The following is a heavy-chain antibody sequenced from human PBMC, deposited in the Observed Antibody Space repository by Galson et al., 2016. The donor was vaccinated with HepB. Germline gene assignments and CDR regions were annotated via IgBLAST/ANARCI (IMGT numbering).Heavy chain of an antibody. CDR1: GFTFQNSA. J-gene: IGHJ4*02. CDR2: TSGSGFSA. CDR3: TKYFGGGQGYYFDS. D-gene: IGHD3-16*01. Sequence: SLRLSCAASGFTFQNSAMSWVRQAPGRGLEWVSSTSGSGFSADYADSVKGRFTISRDNSKTTLYLQMRDLRAEDTAIYYCTKYFGGGQGYYFDSWGLGTLVTVSS. V-gene: IGHV3-23*01.